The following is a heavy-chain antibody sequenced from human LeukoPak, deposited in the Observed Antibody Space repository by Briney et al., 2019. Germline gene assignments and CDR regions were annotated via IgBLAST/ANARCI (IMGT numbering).Heavy chain of an antibody. Sequence: KPSETQSLTCAVYGGSFSGYYWSWIRQPPGKGLEWIGEINHSGSTNYNPSLKSRVTISVDTSKNQFSLKLSSVTAADTAVYYCARLSSSWYRGWFDPWGQGTLVTVSS. V-gene: IGHV4-34*01. CDR2: INHSGST. CDR1: GGSFSGYY. CDR3: ARLSSSWYRGWFDP. J-gene: IGHJ5*02. D-gene: IGHD6-13*01.